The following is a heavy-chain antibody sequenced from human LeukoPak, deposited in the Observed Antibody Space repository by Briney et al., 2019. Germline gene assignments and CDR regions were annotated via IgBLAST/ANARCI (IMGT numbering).Heavy chain of an antibody. CDR2: INHSGST. CDR1: GGSFSGYY. CDR3: ARHAPVGPPARAFDN. D-gene: IGHD2-15*01. Sequence: PSETLSLTCAVYGGSFSGYYWSWIRQPPGKGLEWIGEINHSGSTNYNPSLKSRVTMSVATSKKQFSLKVTSVTAADTSVYYCARHAPVGPPARAFDNWGQGTLVTVSS. V-gene: IGHV4-34*01. J-gene: IGHJ4*02.